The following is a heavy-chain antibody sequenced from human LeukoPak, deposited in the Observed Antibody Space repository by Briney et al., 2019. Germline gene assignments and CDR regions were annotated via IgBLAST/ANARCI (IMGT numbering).Heavy chain of an antibody. CDR2: ISGSGGGT. J-gene: IGHJ4*02. CDR3: AKPLNWGSPYYFDY. Sequence: PGGSLRLSCAASGFTFSSYAMSWVRQAPGKGLEWVSAISGSGGGTYYADSVKGRFTISRDNSKNSLYLQMNSLRAEDTAVYYCAKPLNWGSPYYFDYWGQGTLVTVSS. V-gene: IGHV3-23*01. CDR1: GFTFSSYA. D-gene: IGHD3-16*01.